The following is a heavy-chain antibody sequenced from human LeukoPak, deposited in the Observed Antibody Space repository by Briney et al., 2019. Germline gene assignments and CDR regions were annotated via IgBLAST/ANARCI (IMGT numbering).Heavy chain of an antibody. Sequence: GGSLRLSCAASGFTFSSYWMSWVRQAPGKGLEWVANIKQDGSEKYYVDSVKGRFTISRDNAKNSLYLQMNSLRAEDTAVYYCARDWSLDNWSYFLVRATDYWGQGTLVTVSS. CDR2: IKQDGSEK. J-gene: IGHJ4*02. V-gene: IGHV3-7*01. CDR3: ARDWSLDNWSYFLVRATDY. CDR1: GFTFSSYW. D-gene: IGHD1-7*01.